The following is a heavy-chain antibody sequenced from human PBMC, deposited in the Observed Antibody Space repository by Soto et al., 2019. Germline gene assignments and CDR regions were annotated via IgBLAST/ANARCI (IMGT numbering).Heavy chain of an antibody. CDR1: GYTFTAYG. V-gene: IGHV1-18*01. D-gene: IGHD3-22*01. Sequence: ASVKVSCKTSGYTFTAYGLAWLRQAPGQGPEWMGWVSTNNADTNYAQKFQGRVTMTTETSTRTTYMELRSLRSDDTAVYYCARELNTDPSAYYSFAYWGQGTLVTVSS. J-gene: IGHJ4*02. CDR2: VSTNNADT. CDR3: ARELNTDPSAYYSFAY.